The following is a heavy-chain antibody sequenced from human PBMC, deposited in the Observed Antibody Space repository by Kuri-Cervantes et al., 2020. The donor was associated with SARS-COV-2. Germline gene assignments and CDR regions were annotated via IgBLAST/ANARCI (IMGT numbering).Heavy chain of an antibody. CDR3: AREHGLGATDFDY. Sequence: GESLKISWAASGLTYSSYSMNWVRQAPGKGLEWVSYISGSSSTKYYADSVKGRFTISRDNAKNSLYLQMNSLGDEDTAVYYCAREHGLGATDFDYWGQGTLVTVSS. V-gene: IGHV3-48*02. D-gene: IGHD1-26*01. CDR1: GLTYSSYS. J-gene: IGHJ4*02. CDR2: ISGSSSTK.